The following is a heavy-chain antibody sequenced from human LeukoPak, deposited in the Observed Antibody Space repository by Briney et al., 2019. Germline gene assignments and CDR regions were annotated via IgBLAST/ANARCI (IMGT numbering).Heavy chain of an antibody. J-gene: IGHJ4*02. CDR2: TYYRSKWYN. CDR3: ARDHPHTLYYLDY. D-gene: IGHD2-2*02. CDR1: GDSVSSDSAT. Sequence: SRTLSLTCAISGDSVSSDSATWNWIRQSPSRDLEWLGRTYYRSKWYNNYAVSVKSRITINPDTSKNQFSLQLNSVTPEDTAVYYCARDHPHTLYYLDYWGQGALVTVSS. V-gene: IGHV6-1*01.